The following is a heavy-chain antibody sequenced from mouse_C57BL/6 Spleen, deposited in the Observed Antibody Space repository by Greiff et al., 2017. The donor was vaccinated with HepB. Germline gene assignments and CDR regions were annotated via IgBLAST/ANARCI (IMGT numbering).Heavy chain of an antibody. V-gene: IGHV1-52*01. CDR2: IDPSDSET. D-gene: IGHD1-1*01. Sequence: VQLQQPGAELVRPGSSVKLSCKASGYTFTSYWMHWVKQRPIQGLEWIGNIDPSDSETHYNQKFKDKATLTVDKSSSTAYMQLSSLTSEDSAVYYCARGDYYAPYFDVWGTGTTVTVSS. CDR3: ARGDYYAPYFDV. J-gene: IGHJ1*03. CDR1: GYTFTSYW.